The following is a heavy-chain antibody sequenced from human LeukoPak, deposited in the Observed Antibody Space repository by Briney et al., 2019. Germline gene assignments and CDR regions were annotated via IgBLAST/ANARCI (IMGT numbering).Heavy chain of an antibody. D-gene: IGHD6-19*01. J-gene: IGHJ1*01. CDR1: GYTFTGYY. CDR2: INPNSGGT. V-gene: IGHV1-2*02. Sequence: GASVKVSCKASGYTFTGYYMHWVRQAPGQGLEWMGWINPNSGGTNYAQKFQGRVTMTRDTSISTAYMELSRLRSDDTAVYYCARTPPRSGWYGSEYFQHWGQGTLVTVSS. CDR3: ARTPPRSGWYGSEYFQH.